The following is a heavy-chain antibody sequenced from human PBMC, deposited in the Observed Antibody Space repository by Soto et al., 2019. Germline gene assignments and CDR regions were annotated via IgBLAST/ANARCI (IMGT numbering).Heavy chain of an antibody. D-gene: IGHD6-19*01. V-gene: IGHV1-69*13. CDR2: IIPIFGTA. J-gene: IGHJ4*02. Sequence: SVKVSCKASGGTFSSYAISWVRQAPGQGLEWMGGIIPIFGTANYAQKFQGRVTITADESTSTAYMELSSLRSEDTAVYYCARQYYVHGWLVTTEHFDYWGQGTLVTVSS. CDR3: ARQYYVHGWLVTTEHFDY. CDR1: GGTFSSYA.